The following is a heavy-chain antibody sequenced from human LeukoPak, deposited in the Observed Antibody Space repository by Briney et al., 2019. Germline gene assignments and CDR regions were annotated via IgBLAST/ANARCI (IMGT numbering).Heavy chain of an antibody. V-gene: IGHV3-33*06. CDR2: IWSDGTEQ. CDR3: AKDAQRGFDFSNSLES. Sequence: GGSLGLSCATSGFTFSHYGMHWVRQAPGKGLEWVAVIWSDGTEQYYGDSVKGRFTISRDNSKKTVYLQMNSLRVEDTAVYYCAKDAQRGFDFSNSLESWGQGTLVTVSS. CDR1: GFTFSHYG. J-gene: IGHJ4*02. D-gene: IGHD3/OR15-3a*01.